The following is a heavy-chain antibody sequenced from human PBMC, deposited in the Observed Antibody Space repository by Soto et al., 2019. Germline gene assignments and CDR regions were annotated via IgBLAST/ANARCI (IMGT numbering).Heavy chain of an antibody. Sequence: GGSLRLSCAASGFTFSSYGMHWVRQAPGKGLEWVAVISYDGSNKYYADSVKGRFTISRDNSKNTLYLQMNSLRAEDTAVYYCAKDGRHYYDSRPAGAFDIWGQGTMVTVSS. CDR2: ISYDGSNK. D-gene: IGHD3-22*01. V-gene: IGHV3-30*18. CDR3: AKDGRHYYDSRPAGAFDI. J-gene: IGHJ3*02. CDR1: GFTFSSYG.